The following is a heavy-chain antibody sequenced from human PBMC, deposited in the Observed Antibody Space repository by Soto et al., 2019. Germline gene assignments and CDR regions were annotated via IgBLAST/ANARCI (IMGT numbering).Heavy chain of an antibody. CDR3: AREVYYYDSSGSYFDY. V-gene: IGHV1-69*06. J-gene: IGHJ4*02. CDR2: IIPIFGTA. Sequence: ASVKVSCKASGGTFSSYAISWVRQAPGQGLEWMGGIIPIFGTANYAQKFQGRVTITADKSTSTAYMELSSLRSEDTAVYYCAREVYYYDSSGSYFDYWGQGTLVTVSS. D-gene: IGHD3-22*01. CDR1: GGTFSSYA.